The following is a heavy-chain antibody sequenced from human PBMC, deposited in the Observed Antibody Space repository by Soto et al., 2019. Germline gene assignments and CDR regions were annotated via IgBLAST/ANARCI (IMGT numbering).Heavy chain of an antibody. CDR1: GFTVSYFY. D-gene: IGHD2-15*01. CDR2: IYGGDST. V-gene: IGHV3-53*01. Sequence: EVQLVESGGGLIQPGGSLRLSCAASGFTVSYFYMNWVRQAPGKGLEWVSVIYGGDSTYYADSVKGRFTTSRDSSKNTVYLQMNSLRAEDTSVYYCARVDSVDYYYGMDVWGQGTTVTVSS. J-gene: IGHJ6*02. CDR3: ARVDSVDYYYGMDV.